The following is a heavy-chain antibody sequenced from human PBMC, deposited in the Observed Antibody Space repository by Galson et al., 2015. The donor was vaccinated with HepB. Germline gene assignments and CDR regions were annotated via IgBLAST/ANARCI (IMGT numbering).Heavy chain of an antibody. CDR2: ISYDGSNK. Sequence: SLRLSCAASGFTFSSYAMHWVRQAPGKGLEWVAVISYDGSNKYYADSVKGRFTISRDNSKNTLYLQMNSLRAEDTAVYYCARDIQTEGVIAAATYYYYGMDVWGQGTTVTVSS. CDR3: ARDIQTEGVIAAATYYYYGMDV. D-gene: IGHD6-13*01. CDR1: GFTFSSYA. V-gene: IGHV3-30*04. J-gene: IGHJ6*02.